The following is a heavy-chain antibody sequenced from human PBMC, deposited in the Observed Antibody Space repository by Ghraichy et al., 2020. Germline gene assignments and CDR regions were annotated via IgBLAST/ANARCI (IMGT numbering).Heavy chain of an antibody. CDR1: GFTLSSYW. CDR2: IGEDGSQK. J-gene: IGHJ4*02. CDR3: ARGAAKRWGLQDGYHLDS. Sequence: GGSLRLSCAASGFTLSSYWMTWVRQAPGKGLEWVANIGEDGSQKYSVDSVKGRFIISRDNTKNSIYLQMSSLRAEDTAMYFCARGAAKRWGLQDGYHLDSWGLGTLGTVSS. V-gene: IGHV3-7*03. D-gene: IGHD1-26*01.